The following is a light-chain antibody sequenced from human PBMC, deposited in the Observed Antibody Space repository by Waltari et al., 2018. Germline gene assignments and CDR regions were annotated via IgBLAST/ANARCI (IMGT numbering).Light chain of an antibody. CDR3: QQYNSYSRT. Sequence: DIQMTQSPSTLSASVGDRVTITCRASQSIDNWLAWYQQKPGKAPKILIFKASTLESGVPSRFSGSGSGTEFTLTISSLQPDDFATYYCQQYNSYSRTFGQGTKVEIK. J-gene: IGKJ1*01. CDR1: QSIDNW. V-gene: IGKV1-5*03. CDR2: KAS.